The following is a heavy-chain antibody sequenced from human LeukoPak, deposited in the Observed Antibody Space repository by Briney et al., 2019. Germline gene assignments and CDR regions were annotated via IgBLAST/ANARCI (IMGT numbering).Heavy chain of an antibody. V-gene: IGHV3-11*01. CDR1: GFTFSDYY. CDR3: ARELGYCSGGSCYPFYYYYGMDV. J-gene: IGHJ6*02. D-gene: IGHD2-15*01. CDR2: ISSSGSTI. Sequence: GGSLRLSCAASGFTFSDYYMSWIRQAPGKGLEWVSYISSSGSTIYYADSVKGRFTISRDNAKNSLYLQMNSLRAEDTAVYYCARELGYCSGGSCYPFYYYYGMDVWGQGTTVTVSS.